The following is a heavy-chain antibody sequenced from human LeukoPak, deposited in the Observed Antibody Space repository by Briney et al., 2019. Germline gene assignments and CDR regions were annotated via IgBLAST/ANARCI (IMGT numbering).Heavy chain of an antibody. CDR2: FSFHYGKT. CDR3: ARDPTPYGGFDY. CDR1: GYTFPTYG. D-gene: IGHD4-17*01. V-gene: IGHV1-18*01. Sequence: ASVKVSCKASGYTFPTYGISWVRQAPGQGLEWIGWFSFHYGKTNYAQKFQGRVTMTTDTSTNTAYMELRSLRSDDTAVYYCARDPTPYGGFDYWGQGSLDTVSS. J-gene: IGHJ4*02.